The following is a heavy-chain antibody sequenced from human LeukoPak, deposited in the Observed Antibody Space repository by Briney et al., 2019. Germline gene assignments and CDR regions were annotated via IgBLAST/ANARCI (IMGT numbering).Heavy chain of an antibody. V-gene: IGHV6-1*01. Sequence: QTLSLTCGISGDSVSGSPAVWNWIRQSPSRVLEWLGRAYYRSKWYIDYAVSVKGRITITPDTSKNQFSLQLNSVTHEDTAVYYCARGAVRGGTNFDYWGQGTLVTVSS. D-gene: IGHD3-10*01. CDR2: AYYRSKWYI. J-gene: IGHJ4*02. CDR1: GDSVSGSPAV. CDR3: ARGAVRGGTNFDY.